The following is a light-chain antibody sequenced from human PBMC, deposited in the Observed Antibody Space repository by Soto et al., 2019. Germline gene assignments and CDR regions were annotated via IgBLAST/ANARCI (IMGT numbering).Light chain of an antibody. CDR3: QQYYGTPPRT. V-gene: IGKV4-1*01. CDR1: QSVLYSSDNKNY. CDR2: WAS. J-gene: IGKJ1*01. Sequence: DIVMTQSPDSLAVSLGERATINCKSSQSVLYSSDNKNYLAWYQQKPGQPPKLLIYWASTRESGVPDRFSGSGSGTDFTLTIRSLQAEDVAVYYCQQYYGTPPRTFGQGTKVEV.